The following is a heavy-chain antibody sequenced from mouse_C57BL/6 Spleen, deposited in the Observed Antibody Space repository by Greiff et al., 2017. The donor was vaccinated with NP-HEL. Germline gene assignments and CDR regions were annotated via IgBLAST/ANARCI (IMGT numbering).Heavy chain of an antibody. Sequence: VQLQQSGAELVKPGASVKLSCTASGFNIKDYYMHWVKQRTEQGLEWIGRIDPEDGETKSAPKFPGKATITADTSSNTAYLQLSSLTSEDTAVYYCARSGSNPYAMDYWGQGTSVTVSS. J-gene: IGHJ4*01. CDR2: IDPEDGET. CDR3: ARSGSNPYAMDY. D-gene: IGHD2-5*01. CDR1: GFNIKDYY. V-gene: IGHV14-2*01.